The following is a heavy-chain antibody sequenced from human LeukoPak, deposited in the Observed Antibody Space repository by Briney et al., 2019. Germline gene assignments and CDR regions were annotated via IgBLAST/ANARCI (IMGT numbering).Heavy chain of an antibody. V-gene: IGHV1-2*02. CDR2: INPNSGGT. CDR1: GYTFTGYY. J-gene: IGHJ4*02. D-gene: IGHD2-2*01. CDR3: ARDCSSTSCRRNFDY. Sequence: ASVKVSCKASGYTFTGYYMHWVRQAPGQGLEWMGWINPNSGGTNYAQKFQGRVTMTRDTSISTAYMELSRLRSDDTAVYYCARDCSSTSCRRNFDYWGQGTLVTVSS.